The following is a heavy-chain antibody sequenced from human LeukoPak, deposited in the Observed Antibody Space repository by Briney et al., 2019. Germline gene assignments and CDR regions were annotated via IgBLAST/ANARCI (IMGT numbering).Heavy chain of an antibody. J-gene: IGHJ1*01. CDR3: ATVSYYYDSSGYQVYFQH. V-gene: IGHV1-24*01. D-gene: IGHD3-22*01. Sequence: ASVKVSCQVSVYTLTELSIHWVRQAPGRGLEWMGGFDPEDGDTIYAQRFQGRVTMTEDTSTDAAYMELSSLRSEDAAVYCCATVSYYYDSSGYQVYFQHWGQGTLVSVSS. CDR1: VYTLTELS. CDR2: FDPEDGDT.